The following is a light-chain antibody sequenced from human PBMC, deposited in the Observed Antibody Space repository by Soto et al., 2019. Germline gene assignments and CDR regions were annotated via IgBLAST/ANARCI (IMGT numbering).Light chain of an antibody. CDR2: AAS. CDR1: QGISSY. Sequence: IQMTQSPSSLSASVGDRVTITCRASQGISSYLAWYQQKPGKAPKLLIYAASTLRSGVPSRFSGSGSGTDFTLTISSLQPEDFATYYCQQSYIMPVTFCQVGLLEI. J-gene: IGKJ5*01. CDR3: QQSYIMPVT. V-gene: IGKV1-39*01.